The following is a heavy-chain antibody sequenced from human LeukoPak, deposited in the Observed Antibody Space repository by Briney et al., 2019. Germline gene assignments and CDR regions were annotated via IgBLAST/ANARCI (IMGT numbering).Heavy chain of an antibody. J-gene: IGHJ4*02. CDR3: AKATHSNFYDSSGYPV. D-gene: IGHD3-22*01. Sequence: GGSLRLSCAASGFTFSGYAMSWVRQAPGKGLEWVSGISWNSGNIGYADSVKGRFTISRDNAKNSLYLQMNSLTPEDTALYYCAKATHSNFYDSSGYPVWGQGTLVTVSS. CDR2: ISWNSGNI. CDR1: GFTFSGYA. V-gene: IGHV3-9*01.